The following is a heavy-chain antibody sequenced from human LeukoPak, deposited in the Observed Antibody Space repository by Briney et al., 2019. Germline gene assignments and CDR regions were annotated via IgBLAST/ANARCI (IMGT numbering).Heavy chain of an antibody. Sequence: PSETLSLTCTVSGGSISSSSYYWGWIRQPPGKGLEWIGSIYYSGTTYYNPSLKSRVTLSVDTSKNQYSLKLSSVTAAYTAVYYCARLLYDGDYLWGQGTLVTVSS. CDR1: GGSISSSSYY. CDR3: ARLLYDGDYL. J-gene: IGHJ5*02. D-gene: IGHD4-17*01. V-gene: IGHV4-39*01. CDR2: IYYSGTT.